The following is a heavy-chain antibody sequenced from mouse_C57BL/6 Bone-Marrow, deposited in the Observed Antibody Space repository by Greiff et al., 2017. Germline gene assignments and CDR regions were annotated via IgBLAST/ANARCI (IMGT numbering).Heavy chain of an antibody. CDR1: GYTFTSYG. V-gene: IGHV1-81*01. J-gene: IGHJ1*03. CDR2: IYPRSGNT. CDR3: ARRGTTVVASTAAWYFDV. Sequence: LVESGAELARPGASVKLSCKASGYTFTSYGISWVKQRTGQGLEWIGEIYPRSGNTYYNEKFKGKATLTADKSSSTAYMELRSLTSEDSAVYFCARRGTTVVASTAAWYFDVWGTGTTVTVSS. D-gene: IGHD1-1*01.